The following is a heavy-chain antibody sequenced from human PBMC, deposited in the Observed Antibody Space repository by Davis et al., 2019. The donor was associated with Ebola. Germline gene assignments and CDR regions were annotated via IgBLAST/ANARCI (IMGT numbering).Heavy chain of an antibody. Sequence: GGSLRLSCKGSGYSFTSYWISWVRQMPGKGLEWMGRIDPSDSYTNYSPSFQGHVTISTDKSISTAYLQWSSLKASDTAMYYCARQGGGSGRFTSFDYWGQGTLVTVSS. J-gene: IGHJ4*02. V-gene: IGHV5-10-1*01. CDR2: IDPSDSYT. CDR3: ARQGGGSGRFTSFDY. CDR1: GYSFTSYW. D-gene: IGHD1-26*01.